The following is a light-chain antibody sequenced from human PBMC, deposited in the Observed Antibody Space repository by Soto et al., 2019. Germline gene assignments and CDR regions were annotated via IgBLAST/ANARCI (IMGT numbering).Light chain of an antibody. J-gene: IGLJ1*01. Sequence: QSVLAQPRSVSGSPGQSVTISCTGTSSDVGGYNYVSWYQQHPGKAPKLIIYDVSKRPSGVPDRFSGSKSGNTASLTISGLQAEDEAGYHCCSHAGSYTFYVFGTGTKVTVL. CDR1: SSDVGGYNY. CDR3: CSHAGSYTFYV. CDR2: DVS. V-gene: IGLV2-11*01.